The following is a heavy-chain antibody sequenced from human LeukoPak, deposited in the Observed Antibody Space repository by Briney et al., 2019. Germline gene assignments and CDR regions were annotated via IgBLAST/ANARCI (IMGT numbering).Heavy chain of an antibody. CDR2: ISWNSGSI. CDR3: AKLQGSGWYGNFDY. V-gene: IGHV3-9*01. CDR1: GFTFDDYA. D-gene: IGHD6-19*01. J-gene: IGHJ4*02. Sequence: FLRLSCAASGFTFDDYAMHWVRQAPGKGLEWVSGISWNSGSIGYADSVKGRFTISRDNAKNSLYLQMNSLRAEDTALYYCAKLQGSGWYGNFDYWGQGTLVTVSS.